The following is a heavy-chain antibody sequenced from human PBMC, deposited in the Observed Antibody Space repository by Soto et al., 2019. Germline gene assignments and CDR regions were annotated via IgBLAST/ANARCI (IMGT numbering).Heavy chain of an antibody. D-gene: IGHD6-13*01. CDR2: IYYSGST. V-gene: IGHV4-39*01. J-gene: IGHJ3*02. CDR1: GGSISSSSYY. Sequence: SETLSLTCTVSGGSISSSSYYWGWIRQPPGKGLEWIGSIYYSGSTYYNPSLKSRVTISVDTSKNQFSLKLSSVTAADTAVYYCARPKGIAAAGTEAFDIWGQGTMVTVSS. CDR3: ARPKGIAAAGTEAFDI.